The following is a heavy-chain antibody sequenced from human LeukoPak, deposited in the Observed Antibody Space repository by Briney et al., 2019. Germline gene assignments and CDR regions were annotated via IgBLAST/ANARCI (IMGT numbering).Heavy chain of an antibody. CDR2: IYYSGTT. V-gene: IGHV4-59*08. D-gene: IGHD2-15*01. CDR3: ARHDNGWGYCSGGSCYLFNWFDP. J-gene: IGHJ5*02. Sequence: SETLSLTCAVYGGSFSGYYWSWIRQPPGKGLEWIGYIYYSGTTNYNPSLKSRVTISVDTSKNQFSLKLSSVTAADTAVYYCARHDNGWGYCSGGSCYLFNWFDPWGQGTLVTVSS. CDR1: GGSFSGYY.